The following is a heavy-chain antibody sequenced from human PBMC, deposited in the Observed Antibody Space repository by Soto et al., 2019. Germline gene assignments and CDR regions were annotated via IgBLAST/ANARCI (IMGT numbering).Heavy chain of an antibody. CDR1: GFTFDDYA. Sequence: GGSLRLSCAASGFTFDDYAMHWVRQAPGKGLEWVSGISWNSGSIGYADSVKGRFTISRDNAKNSLYLQMNSLRAEDTAMYYCAKDNRYDILTGFSYFDYWGQGTLVTVSS. D-gene: IGHD3-9*01. J-gene: IGHJ4*02. CDR2: ISWNSGSI. V-gene: IGHV3-9*01. CDR3: AKDNRYDILTGFSYFDY.